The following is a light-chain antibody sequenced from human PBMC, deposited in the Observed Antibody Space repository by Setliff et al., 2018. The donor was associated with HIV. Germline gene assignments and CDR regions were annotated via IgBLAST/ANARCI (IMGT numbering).Light chain of an antibody. CDR1: SSAVGGYDY. Sequence: QSALTQPASVSGSPGQSITISCTGTSSAVGGYDYVSWYQQHPGKVPKLMLYEVGNRPSGVSNRFSGSKSGNTASLTISGLQAEDEADYYCCSYTSSTTLVFGTGTKVTVL. J-gene: IGLJ1*01. V-gene: IGLV2-14*01. CDR2: EVG. CDR3: CSYTSSTTLV.